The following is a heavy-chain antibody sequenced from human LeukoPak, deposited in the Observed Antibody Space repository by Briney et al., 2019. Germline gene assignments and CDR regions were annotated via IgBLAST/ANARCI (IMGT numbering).Heavy chain of an antibody. CDR1: GYSFTTYW. J-gene: IGHJ4*02. V-gene: IGHV5-51*01. CDR2: IYPGDSDT. CDR3: ARYNSIITMVRGVTPNFDY. Sequence: GESLKISCKASGYSFTTYWIGWVRQMPGKGLEWMGIIYPGDSDTRYSPSFQGQVTISADKSINTAYMQWSSLKASDTAMYYCARYNSIITMVRGVTPNFDYWGQGTLVTVSS. D-gene: IGHD3-10*01.